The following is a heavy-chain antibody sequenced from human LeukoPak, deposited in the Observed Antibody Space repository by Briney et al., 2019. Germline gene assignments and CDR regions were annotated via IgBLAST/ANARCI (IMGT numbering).Heavy chain of an antibody. V-gene: IGHV3-66*01. Sequence: GGSLRLSCAASGITASSHYMTWVRQAPGKGLESVSVIDSGGSTNSADSVKGRFSVSRDNSKNTLYLQMNSLRVEDTAVYYCARTYGDYDYYYGMDVWGQGTTVTASS. D-gene: IGHD4-17*01. CDR2: IDSGGST. J-gene: IGHJ6*01. CDR3: ARTYGDYDYYYGMDV. CDR1: GITASSHY.